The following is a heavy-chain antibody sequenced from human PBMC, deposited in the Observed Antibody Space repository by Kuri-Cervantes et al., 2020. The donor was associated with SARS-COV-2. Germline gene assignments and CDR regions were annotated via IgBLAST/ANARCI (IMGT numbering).Heavy chain of an antibody. J-gene: IGHJ2*01. CDR2: ISSSSSYI. D-gene: IGHD2-15*01. V-gene: IGHV3-21*01. Sequence: GESLKISCAASGFTFSSYGMNWVRQAPGKGLEWVSSISSSSSYIYYADSVKGRFTISRDNAKNSLYLQMNSLRAEDTAVYYCARRSVVAAPNWYFDLWGRGTLVTVSS. CDR3: ARRSVVAAPNWYFDL. CDR1: GFTFSSYG.